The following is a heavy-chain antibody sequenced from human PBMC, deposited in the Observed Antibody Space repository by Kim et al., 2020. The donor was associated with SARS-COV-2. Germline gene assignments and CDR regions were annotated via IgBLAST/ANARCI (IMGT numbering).Heavy chain of an antibody. D-gene: IGHD6-25*01. CDR3: AKCGSGWIFDF. Sequence: FYADSVKGRFTISRDNSKDTLYLHMNSLRTEDTSIYYCAKCGSGWIFDFWGQGTLVTVSS. J-gene: IGHJ4*02. V-gene: IGHV3-23*01.